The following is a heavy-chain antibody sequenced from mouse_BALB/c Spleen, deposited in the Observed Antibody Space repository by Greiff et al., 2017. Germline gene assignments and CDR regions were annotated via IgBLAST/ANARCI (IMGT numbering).Heavy chain of an antibody. J-gene: IGHJ4*01. CDR1: GYSFTIYW. D-gene: IGHD2-14*01. Sequence: VQLQQSGTVLARPGASVKMSCKASGYSFTIYWMHWVKQRPGQGLEWIGAIYPGNSDTSYNQKFKGKAKLTAVTSASTAYMELSSLTNEDSAVYYCTRSLYYRYDGRDAMDYWGQGTSVTVSS. CDR3: TRSLYYRYDGRDAMDY. CDR2: IYPGNSDT. V-gene: IGHV1-5*01.